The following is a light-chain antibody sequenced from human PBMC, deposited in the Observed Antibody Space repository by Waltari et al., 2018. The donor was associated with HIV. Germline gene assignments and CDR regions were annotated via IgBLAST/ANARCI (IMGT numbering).Light chain of an antibody. CDR3: QQFFSYPLT. J-gene: IGKJ4*01. V-gene: IGKV1-16*02. CDR1: QVIKNF. Sequence: DIQMTQSPSSLSASVGDTVAITCRASQVIKNFLAWFQQRPGQAPRSLIYSTSTLQSGVPSKFGGSGSGTNYTLTISNLQPEDVATYYCQQFFSYPLTCGGGTKVEIK. CDR2: STS.